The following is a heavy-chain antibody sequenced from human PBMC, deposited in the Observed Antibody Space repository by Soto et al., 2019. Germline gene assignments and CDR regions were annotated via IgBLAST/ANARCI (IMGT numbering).Heavy chain of an antibody. D-gene: IGHD3-16*01. V-gene: IGHV4-30-4*01. CDR3: ASGGGYWFDP. J-gene: IGHJ5*02. Sequence: SETLSLTCTVSGGSISSVDYYWSWIRQPPGKGLEWIGYIYHSGSTYYNPSLKSRVIISKDMSKNQFSLKLSSVTAADTAVYYCASGGGYWFDPWGQGTLVTVSS. CDR1: GGSISSVDYY. CDR2: IYHSGST.